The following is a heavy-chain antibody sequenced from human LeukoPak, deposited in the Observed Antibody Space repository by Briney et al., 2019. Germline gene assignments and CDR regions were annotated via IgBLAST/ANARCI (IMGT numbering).Heavy chain of an antibody. CDR3: ARDREFDY. V-gene: IGHV3-53*01. CDR2: IYSGGST. Sequence: GGSLRLSCSASGFTFSNYGMSWVRQAPGKGLEWVSVIYSGGSTYYADSVKGRFTISRDNSKKTLYLQMNSLRAEDTAVYYCARDREFDYWGQGTLVTVSS. J-gene: IGHJ4*02. CDR1: GFTFSNYG.